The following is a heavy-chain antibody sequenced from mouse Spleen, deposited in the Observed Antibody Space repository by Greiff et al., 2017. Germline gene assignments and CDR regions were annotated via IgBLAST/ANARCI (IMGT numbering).Heavy chain of an antibody. V-gene: IGHV5-9*04. D-gene: IGHD1-1*01. J-gene: IGHJ1*01. Sequence: EVKLVESGGGLVKLGGSLKLSCAASGFTFSSYAMSWVRQTPEKRLEWVAPISSGGGNTYYPDSVKGRFTISRDNAKNTLYLQMSSLKSEDTAMYYCARHGSRSWYFDVWGAGTTVTVSS. CDR1: GFTFSSYA. CDR3: ARHGSRSWYFDV. CDR2: ISSGGGNT.